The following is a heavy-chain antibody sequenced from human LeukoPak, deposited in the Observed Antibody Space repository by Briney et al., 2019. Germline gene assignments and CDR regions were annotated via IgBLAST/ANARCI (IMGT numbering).Heavy chain of an antibody. J-gene: IGHJ5*02. CDR1: GYTFTGYY. D-gene: IGHD2-2*01. V-gene: IGHV1-69*13. CDR2: IIPIFGTA. CDR3: AREGCSSTSCYAYWFDP. Sequence: ASVKVSCKASGYTFTGYYMHWVRQAPGQGLEWMGGIIPIFGTANYAQKFQGRVTITADESTSTAYMELSSLRSEDTAVYYCAREGCSSTSCYAYWFDPWGQGTLVTVSS.